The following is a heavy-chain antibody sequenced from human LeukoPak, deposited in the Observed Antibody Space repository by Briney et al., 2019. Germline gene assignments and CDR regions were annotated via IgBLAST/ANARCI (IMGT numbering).Heavy chain of an antibody. D-gene: IGHD3-22*01. CDR3: ARVPLLYYDSSGYLGD. CDR1: GGSISSGGYY. Sequence: SETLSLTCTVSGGSISSGGYYWSWIRQHPGKGLEWIGYIYYSGSTYYNPSLKSRVTISVDTSKNQFSLKLSPVTAADTAVYYCARVPLLYYDSSGYLGDWGQGTLVTVSS. J-gene: IGHJ4*02. CDR2: IYYSGST. V-gene: IGHV4-31*03.